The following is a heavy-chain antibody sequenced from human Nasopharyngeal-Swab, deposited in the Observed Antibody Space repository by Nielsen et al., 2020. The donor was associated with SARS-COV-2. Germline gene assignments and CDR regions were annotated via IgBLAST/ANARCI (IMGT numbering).Heavy chain of an antibody. CDR3: AKDLRGPYFF. CDR1: GYSFRTYG. CDR2: ISGSGAISGSGGST. J-gene: IGHJ4*02. V-gene: IGHV3-23*01. D-gene: IGHD2/OR15-2a*01. Sequence: GGSLRLSCVASGYSFRTYGMSWVRQAPGKGLEWVAAISGSGAISGSGGSTYYADSVKGRFTISRDNSKNTLSLQMNGLGAEDTAVYYCAKDLRGPYFFWGQGTLVTVSS.